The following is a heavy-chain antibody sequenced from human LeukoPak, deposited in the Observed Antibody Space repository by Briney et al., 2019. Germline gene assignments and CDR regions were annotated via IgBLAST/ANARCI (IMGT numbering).Heavy chain of an antibody. J-gene: IGHJ4*02. CDR2: ISSNSSYI. CDR3: ASSTPRKYCSGGSCYLTDY. D-gene: IGHD2-15*01. Sequence: GGSLRLSCAASGFTFSSYSMNWVRQAPGKGLEWVSSISSNSSYIYYADSVKGRFTISRDNAKNSLYLQMNSLRAEDTAVYYCASSTPRKYCSGGSCYLTDYWGQGTLVTVSS. CDR1: GFTFSSYS. V-gene: IGHV3-21*01.